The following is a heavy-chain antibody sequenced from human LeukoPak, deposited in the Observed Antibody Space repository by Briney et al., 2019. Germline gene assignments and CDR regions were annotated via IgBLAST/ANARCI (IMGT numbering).Heavy chain of an antibody. CDR3: ARDGAAAGTNY. Sequence: PSETLSLTCTVSGDYISSYYWSWIRQPPGKGLEWIGYIYYSGSTNYNPSLESRVTISVDTSKNQFSLKLSSVTAADTAVYYCARDGAAAGTNYWGQGTLVTVSS. CDR2: IYYSGST. D-gene: IGHD6-13*01. J-gene: IGHJ4*02. V-gene: IGHV4-59*12. CDR1: GDYISSYY.